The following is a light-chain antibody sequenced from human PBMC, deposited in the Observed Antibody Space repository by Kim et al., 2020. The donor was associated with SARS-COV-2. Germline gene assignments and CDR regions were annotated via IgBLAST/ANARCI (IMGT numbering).Light chain of an antibody. CDR1: GSAVGGYRH. J-gene: IGLJ2*01. CDR3: SSYTSTNTLV. Sequence: GQPITLTCTGSGSAVGGYRHVSGHQQYPGKAPKIMIYDVTKRPSGVSNRFSGSKSGNTASLTISGLQAEDEADYYCSSYTSTNTLVFGGGAKLTVL. CDR2: DVT. V-gene: IGLV2-14*04.